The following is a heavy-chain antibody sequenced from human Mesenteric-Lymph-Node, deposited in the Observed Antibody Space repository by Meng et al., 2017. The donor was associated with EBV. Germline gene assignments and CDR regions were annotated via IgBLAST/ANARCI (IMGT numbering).Heavy chain of an antibody. Sequence: QVQLVQSGAEVKKPGSSVTVSCKASGDTFSNSAINWVRQAPGQGLEWMGGIIPIYGSTKYTQRFQGRVTITADKSSSTAYLDLSSLSSEDTAVYYCAIEEGYDTSGYYRFDYWSQGTLFTVSS. J-gene: IGHJ4*02. CDR1: GDTFSNSA. CDR3: AIEEGYDTSGYYRFDY. V-gene: IGHV1-69*06. CDR2: IIPIYGST. D-gene: IGHD3-22*01.